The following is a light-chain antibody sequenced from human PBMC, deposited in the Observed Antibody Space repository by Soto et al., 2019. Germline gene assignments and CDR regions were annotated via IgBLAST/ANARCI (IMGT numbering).Light chain of an antibody. CDR2: DVS. V-gene: IGLV2-14*01. CDR1: SSDVGGYNY. Sequence: QSALTQPASVSGSPGQSITISCTGTSSDVGGYNYVSWYQQHPGKAPKLMIYDVSNRPSGVSNRFSGSKSGNTDSLTISGLQAEDEADYYCSSYTSSSIFVVFGGGTKLTVL. J-gene: IGLJ2*01. CDR3: SSYTSSSIFVV.